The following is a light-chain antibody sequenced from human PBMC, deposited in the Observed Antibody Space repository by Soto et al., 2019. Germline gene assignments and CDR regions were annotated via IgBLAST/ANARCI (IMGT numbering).Light chain of an antibody. V-gene: IGLV1-40*01. J-gene: IGLJ7*01. Sequence: QPVLTQPPSVSGAPGQRVTISCTGSSSNIGAGYDVNWYQQLPGTAPKLLIYGNNNRPSGVPDRFSGSKSGTSASLAITGLQAEDEADYYCQSYDSSLSAVFGGGTQLTVL. CDR1: SSNIGAGYD. CDR3: QSYDSSLSAV. CDR2: GNN.